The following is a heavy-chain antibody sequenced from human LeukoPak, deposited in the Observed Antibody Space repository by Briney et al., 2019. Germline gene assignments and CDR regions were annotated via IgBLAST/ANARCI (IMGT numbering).Heavy chain of an antibody. CDR1: GDSHSSNSAA. CDR2: TYYRSKWYN. Sequence: SQTLSLTCAISGDSHSSNSAAWNWLRQSPSRGLEWLGRTYYRSKWYNDYAVSVKSRITINPDTSKSQFSLQLNSVTPEDTAVYYCARGSHASDLSWGQGTLVIVSS. D-gene: IGHD2-21*02. V-gene: IGHV6-1*01. J-gene: IGHJ4*02. CDR3: ARGSHASDLS.